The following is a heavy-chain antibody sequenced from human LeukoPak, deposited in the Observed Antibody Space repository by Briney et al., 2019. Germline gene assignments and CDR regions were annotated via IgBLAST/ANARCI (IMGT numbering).Heavy chain of an antibody. Sequence: GGSLRLSCALSGFAPSVYAMGSGRQAPGKGLEWVSAISGSGGSTYYADSVKGRFTISRDNSKNTLYLQMNRLRAEDTAVYYCAKVLDSSSYWGQETLVTVSS. J-gene: IGHJ4*02. V-gene: IGHV3-23*01. CDR3: AKVLDSSSY. CDR1: GFAPSVYA. D-gene: IGHD6-13*01. CDR2: ISGSGGST.